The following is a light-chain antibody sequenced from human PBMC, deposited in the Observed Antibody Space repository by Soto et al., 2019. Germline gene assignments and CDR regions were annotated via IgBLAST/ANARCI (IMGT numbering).Light chain of an antibody. J-gene: IGLJ1*01. Sequence: QSALTQAPSVSEAPRQRVTISCSGNSSNIGNNGVSWYQQLPGKAPKLLIHYDDMLPSGVSDRFPGAKSGTSATLAISGLQSEEEAVYSCAAWNDSLGGHVFGTGTKVTVL. CDR3: AAWNDSLGGHV. CDR2: YDD. CDR1: SSNIGNNG. V-gene: IGLV1-36*01.